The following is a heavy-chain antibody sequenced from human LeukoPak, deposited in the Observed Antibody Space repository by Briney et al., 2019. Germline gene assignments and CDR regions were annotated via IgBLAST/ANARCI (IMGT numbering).Heavy chain of an antibody. CDR2: ISYDGDTK. V-gene: IGHV3-30*18. J-gene: IGHJ6*02. Sequence: SGGSLRLSCAAAGFTFRSYGMHWVRQAPGKGLEWVAVISYDGDTKYYAESVKGRFTVSRDNSENALFLQMNSLSAEDTAVYYCAKDWLWELPLHGMNLWGQGPTVTVSS. D-gene: IGHD1-26*01. CDR1: GFTFRSYG. CDR3: AKDWLWELPLHGMNL.